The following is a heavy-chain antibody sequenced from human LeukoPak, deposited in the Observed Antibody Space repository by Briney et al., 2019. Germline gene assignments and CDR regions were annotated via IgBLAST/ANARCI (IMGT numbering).Heavy chain of an antibody. CDR1: GYSYTSYW. V-gene: IGHV5-51*01. CDR2: IYPGDSDT. D-gene: IGHD3-22*01. Sequence: GASLQISCKGSGYSYTSYWISWVRQMPGKGLEWMGIIYPGDSDTRYSPSFQGQVTISADKSISTAYLQWSSLKASDTAMYYCARRPYDSSGYDYYYGMDVWGQGTTVTVSS. CDR3: ARRPYDSSGYDYYYGMDV. J-gene: IGHJ6*02.